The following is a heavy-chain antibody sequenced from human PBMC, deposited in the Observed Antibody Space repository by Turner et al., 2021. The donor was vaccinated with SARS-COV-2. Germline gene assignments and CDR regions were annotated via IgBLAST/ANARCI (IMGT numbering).Heavy chain of an antibody. D-gene: IGHD6-13*01. Sequence: QLQLQASGPGLVQPSETLSLTCTFSGGSISSSSYYWGWIRQPPGKGLEWIGSIYYSGSTYYNPSLKRRVTISVDTSKNQFSLKMTSVTAADTAVYFCARHWEVAAAAYLARFDPWGQGTLVTVSS. CDR1: GGSISSSSYY. V-gene: IGHV4-39*01. CDR2: IYYSGST. CDR3: ARHWEVAAAAYLARFDP. J-gene: IGHJ5*02.